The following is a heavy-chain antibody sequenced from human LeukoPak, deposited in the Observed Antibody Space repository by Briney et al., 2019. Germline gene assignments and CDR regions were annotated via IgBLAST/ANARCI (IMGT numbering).Heavy chain of an antibody. V-gene: IGHV4-39*01. CDR3: ARRWDIRFSYAFDI. Sequence: SETLSLTCTVSGGSISSSSYYWGWIRQPPGKGLEWIGSIYYSGSTYYNPSLKSRVTISVDTSKNQFSLKLSSVTAADTAVYYCARRWDIRFSYAFDIWGQGTMVTVSS. CDR1: GGSISSSSYY. CDR2: IYYSGST. J-gene: IGHJ3*02. D-gene: IGHD3-3*01.